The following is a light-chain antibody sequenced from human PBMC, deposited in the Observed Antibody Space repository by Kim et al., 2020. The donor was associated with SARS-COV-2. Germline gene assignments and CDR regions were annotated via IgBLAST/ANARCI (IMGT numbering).Light chain of an antibody. CDR2: STS. CDR3: QQSYITPFT. CDR1: QILSSY. J-gene: IGKJ3*01. V-gene: IGKV1-39*01. Sequence: ASVGDIVTISCRASQILSSYLNWYQQKPGKAPKLLIYSTSSVQSGVPSRFSGSGSETDFTLTISSLQPEDFATYFCQQSYITPFTFGPGTKVDIK.